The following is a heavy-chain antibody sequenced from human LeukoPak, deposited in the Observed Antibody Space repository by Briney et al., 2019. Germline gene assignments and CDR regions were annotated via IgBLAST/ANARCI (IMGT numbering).Heavy chain of an antibody. D-gene: IGHD4-17*01. CDR2: IYTSGST. J-gene: IGHJ4*02. V-gene: IGHV4-61*02. CDR3: ANSIDFDYGDYYFDY. Sequence: SETLSLTCNVSGGSISSGSYYWSWIRQPAGKGLEWIGRIYTSGSTNYNPSLKSRVTISLDTSKNQFSLKLSSVTAADTAVYYCANSIDFDYGDYYFDYWGQGALVTISS. CDR1: GGSISSGSYY.